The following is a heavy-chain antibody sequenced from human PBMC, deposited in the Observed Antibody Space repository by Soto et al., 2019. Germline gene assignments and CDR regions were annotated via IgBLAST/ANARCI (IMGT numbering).Heavy chain of an antibody. D-gene: IGHD2-2*01. CDR3: AREWIVVVPAAMDY. J-gene: IGHJ4*02. V-gene: IGHV3-30*04. CDR2: ISYDGSNK. CDR1: GFTFSSYA. Sequence: GGSLRLSCAASGFTFSSYAMHWVRQAPGKGLEWVAVISYDGSNKYYADSVKGRFTISRDNSKNTLYLQMNSLRAEDTAVYYSAREWIVVVPAAMDYWGQGTLVTVSS.